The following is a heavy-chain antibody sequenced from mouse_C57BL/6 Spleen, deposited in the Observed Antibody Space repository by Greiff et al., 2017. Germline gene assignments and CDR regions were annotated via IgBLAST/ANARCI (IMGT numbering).Heavy chain of an antibody. Sequence: QVQLKESGAELVKPGASVKISCKASGYAFSSYWMNWVKQRPGKGLEWIGQIYPGDGDTNYNGKFKGKATLTADKSSSTAYMQLSSLTSEDSAVYFCARTAQAGAMDYWGQGTSVTVSS. CDR1: GYAFSSYW. D-gene: IGHD3-2*02. V-gene: IGHV1-80*01. CDR3: ARTAQAGAMDY. J-gene: IGHJ4*01. CDR2: IYPGDGDT.